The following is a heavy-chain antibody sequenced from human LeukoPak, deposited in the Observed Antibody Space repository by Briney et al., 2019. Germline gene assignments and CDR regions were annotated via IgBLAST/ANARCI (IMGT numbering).Heavy chain of an antibody. D-gene: IGHD3-22*01. J-gene: IGHJ4*02. V-gene: IGHV4-39*01. Sequence: SETLSLTCTVSGGSISSSSYYWGWIRQPPGKGLEWIGSIYYSGSTYYNPSLKSRVTISVDTSENQFSLKLSSVTAADTAVYYCARHRRITMIVVVSNLGYWGQGTLVTVSS. CDR3: ARHRRITMIVVVSNLGY. CDR2: IYYSGST. CDR1: GGSISSSSYY.